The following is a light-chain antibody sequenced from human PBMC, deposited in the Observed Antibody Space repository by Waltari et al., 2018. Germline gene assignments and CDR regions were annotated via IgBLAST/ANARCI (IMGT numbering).Light chain of an antibody. CDR2: EAT. V-gene: IGKV1-5*03. J-gene: IGKJ3*01. CDR3: QRYNSYPIT. CDR1: QGIGSW. Sequence: DIQMTQSPSTLSASVGDRVTITCRASQGIGSWLAWYQQKQGKAPKLLIYEATSLKSGGPSRFRASVSGTEFTLTISSLHPDDFATYYCQRYNSYPITFGPGTKVDI.